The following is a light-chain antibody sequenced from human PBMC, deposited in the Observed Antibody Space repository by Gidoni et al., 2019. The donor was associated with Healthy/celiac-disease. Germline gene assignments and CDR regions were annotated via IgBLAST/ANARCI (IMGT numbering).Light chain of an antibody. CDR2: DDS. J-gene: IGLJ2*01. Sequence: SYVRTQPPSVSVAAGQTARITCGGNNVGSKSVHWYQQKPGKAPVLVFYDDSYRPSGIPERFSGSTSGNTATLTISRVEAGVEAVYYCQVWDSSSDHVVFGGGTKLTVL. V-gene: IGLV3-21*02. CDR1: NVGSKS. CDR3: QVWDSSSDHVV.